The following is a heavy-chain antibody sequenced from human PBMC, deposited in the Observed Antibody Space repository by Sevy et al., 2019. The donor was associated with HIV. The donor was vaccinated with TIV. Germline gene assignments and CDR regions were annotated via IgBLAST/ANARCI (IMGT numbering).Heavy chain of an antibody. D-gene: IGHD5-12*01. Sequence: SETLSLTCTVSGDSISSYYWSWSRQPPGKGLEWIGYFYYSGITNYNPSVKSRVTISVDTSRNQISLKLSSVTAADTAVYYCARGIVAYYFDYWGQGTLVTVSS. CDR1: GDSISSYY. CDR3: ARGIVAYYFDY. CDR2: FYYSGIT. V-gene: IGHV4-59*01. J-gene: IGHJ4*02.